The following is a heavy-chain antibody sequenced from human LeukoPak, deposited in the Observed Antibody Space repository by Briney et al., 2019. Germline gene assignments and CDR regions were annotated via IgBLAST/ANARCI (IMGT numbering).Heavy chain of an antibody. CDR2: IGGSGGST. CDR1: GFTFSSYA. V-gene: IGHV3-23*01. Sequence: PGGSLRLSCAASGFTFSSYAMSWVRQAPGRGLEWSSAIGGSGGSTYYADSVKGRFTISRDNSKNTLYLQMNSLRAEDTAVYYCAKDSSSWGNYYYYGMDVWGQGTTVTVSS. D-gene: IGHD6-13*01. CDR3: AKDSSSWGNYYYYGMDV. J-gene: IGHJ6*02.